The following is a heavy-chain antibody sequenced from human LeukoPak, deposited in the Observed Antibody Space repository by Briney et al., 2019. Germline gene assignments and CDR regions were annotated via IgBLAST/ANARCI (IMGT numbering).Heavy chain of an antibody. Sequence: SVKVSCKASGGTFSSYAISWVRQAPGQGLEWMGGIIPIFGTANYAQKFQGRVTITTDESTSTAYMELSSLRSEDTAVYYCARALGGELSNFDYWGQGTLVTVSS. J-gene: IGHJ4*02. CDR3: ARALGGELSNFDY. CDR1: GGTFSSYA. D-gene: IGHD3-16*02. CDR2: IIPIFGTA. V-gene: IGHV1-69*05.